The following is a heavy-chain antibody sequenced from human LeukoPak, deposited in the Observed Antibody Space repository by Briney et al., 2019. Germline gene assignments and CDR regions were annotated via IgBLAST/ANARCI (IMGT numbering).Heavy chain of an antibody. V-gene: IGHV3-53*01. Sequence: GGSLRLSCAASGFTFSAYWMSWVRQAPGKGLEWVSVIYSGGSTYYADSVKGRFTISRDNSKNTLYLQMNSLRAEDTAVYYCTTDLAAFRDGYNRKALRFDYWGQGTLVTVSS. CDR3: TTDLAAFRDGYNRKALRFDY. D-gene: IGHD5-24*01. CDR2: IYSGGST. CDR1: GFTFSAYW. J-gene: IGHJ4*02.